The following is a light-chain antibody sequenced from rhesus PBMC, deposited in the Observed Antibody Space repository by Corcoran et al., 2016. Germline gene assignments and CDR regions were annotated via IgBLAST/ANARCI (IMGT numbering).Light chain of an antibody. CDR3: LRYNSDPYS. J-gene: IGKJ2*01. CDR1: QGISTY. CDR2: AAS. Sequence: DIQMTQSPSSLSASVGDRVTITCRASQGISTYLNWYQQKPGKASKRLIYAASSLESGVPSRFSGSGSGTDFTLTISSLQPEDFATYYCLRYNSDPYSFGQETKVEIK. V-gene: IGKV1-43*02.